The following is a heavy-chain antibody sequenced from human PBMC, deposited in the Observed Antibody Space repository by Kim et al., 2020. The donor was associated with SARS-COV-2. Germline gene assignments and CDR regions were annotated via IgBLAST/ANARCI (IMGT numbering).Heavy chain of an antibody. CDR1: GFTFSSYA. V-gene: IGHV3-23*01. CDR3: AKDNVPYYDFWSGYYFHY. D-gene: IGHD3-3*01. J-gene: IGHJ4*02. CDR2: ISGSGGST. Sequence: GGSLRLSCAASGFTFSSYAMSLVRQAPGKGLEWVSAISGSGGSTYYADSVKGRFTISRDNSKNTLYLQMNSLRAEDTAVYYCAKDNVPYYDFWSGYYFHYWGQGTLVTVSS.